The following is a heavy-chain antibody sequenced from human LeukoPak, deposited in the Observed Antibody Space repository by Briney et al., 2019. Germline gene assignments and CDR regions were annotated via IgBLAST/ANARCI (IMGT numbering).Heavy chain of an antibody. Sequence: PSETLSLTCAVYGGSFSGYYWSWIRQPPGKGLEWIGEINHSGSTNYNPSLKSRVTISVDTSKNQFSLKLSSVTAADTAVYYCAREGGYDLDAFDIWGQGTMVTVSS. J-gene: IGHJ3*02. V-gene: IGHV4-34*01. CDR1: GGSFSGYY. D-gene: IGHD5-12*01. CDR2: INHSGST. CDR3: AREGGYDLDAFDI.